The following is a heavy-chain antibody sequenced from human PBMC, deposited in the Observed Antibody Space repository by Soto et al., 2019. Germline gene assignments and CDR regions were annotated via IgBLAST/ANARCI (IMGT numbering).Heavy chain of an antibody. V-gene: IGHV1-8*01. Sequence: GASVKVSCKASGYTFTSYDINWVRQATGQGLEWMGWMNPNSGNTGYAQKFQGRVTMTRNTSMSTAYMELSSLRSEDTAVYYCARGLSRGVHNWFDPWGQGTQVTVSS. CDR1: GYTFTSYD. CDR3: ARGLSRGVHNWFDP. J-gene: IGHJ5*02. CDR2: MNPNSGNT. D-gene: IGHD3-10*01.